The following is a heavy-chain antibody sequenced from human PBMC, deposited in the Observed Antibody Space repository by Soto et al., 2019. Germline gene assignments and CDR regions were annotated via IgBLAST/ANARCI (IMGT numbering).Heavy chain of an antibody. V-gene: IGHV3-21*01. CDR3: ARDGRTSGGNTYGMDV. D-gene: IGHD6-25*01. CDR2: ISSYGTYT. Sequence: EGQLVESGGGLVKPGGSLRLSCAASGFTFNNHGLNWVRHVPGKGLEWVSSISSYGTYTYYAASVKGRFTISRDNAKNALYLRMTSLRGEDTAVYFCARDGRTSGGNTYGMDVWGQGTTVTVSS. J-gene: IGHJ6*02. CDR1: GFTFNNHG.